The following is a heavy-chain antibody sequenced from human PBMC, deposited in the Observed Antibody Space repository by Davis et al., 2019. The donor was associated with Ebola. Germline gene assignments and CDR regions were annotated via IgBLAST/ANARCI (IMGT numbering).Heavy chain of an antibody. V-gene: IGHV1-58*01. Sequence: SVKVSCKASGFIFNNCALQWVRQVGGQRLEWIGWIVVGRGDTIYAQNFQGRVTITRDVPTSTVYMELGGLRSDDTAVYYCAKVAGLYSSDYWGQGTLVTVSS. J-gene: IGHJ4*02. CDR1: GFIFNNCA. CDR2: IVVGRGDT. CDR3: AKVAGLYSSDY. D-gene: IGHD6-13*01.